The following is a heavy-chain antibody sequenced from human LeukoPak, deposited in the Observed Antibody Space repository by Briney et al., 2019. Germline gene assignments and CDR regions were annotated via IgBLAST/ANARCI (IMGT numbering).Heavy chain of an antibody. Sequence: SETLSLTCTVSGGSISSSSYYWAWLRQPPGKGLEWIGTIYYSGNTYYNPSLKSRVTISLDTSENHFSLKLSSVTAADTAVYYCARHGHRSGWLNWFDPWGRGTLVTVSS. J-gene: IGHJ5*02. CDR2: IYYSGNT. V-gene: IGHV4-39*01. D-gene: IGHD6-19*01. CDR1: GGSISSSSYY. CDR3: ARHGHRSGWLNWFDP.